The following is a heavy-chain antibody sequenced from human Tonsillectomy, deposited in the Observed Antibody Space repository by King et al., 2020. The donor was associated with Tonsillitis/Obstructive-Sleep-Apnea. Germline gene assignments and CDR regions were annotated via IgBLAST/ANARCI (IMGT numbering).Heavy chain of an antibody. V-gene: IGHV3-23*04. CDR2: ISGSGGST. CDR3: AKRKSTDENGELLGYYFDY. J-gene: IGHJ4*02. D-gene: IGHD3-10*01. CDR1: GFTFSSYA. Sequence: VQLVESGGGLVQPGGSLRLSCAASGFTFSSYAMSWVRQAPGKGLEWVSAISGSGGSTYYADSVKGRFTISRDNSKNMVDLQMNSLRAEDTAVYYCAKRKSTDENGELLGYYFDYWGQGTLVTVSS.